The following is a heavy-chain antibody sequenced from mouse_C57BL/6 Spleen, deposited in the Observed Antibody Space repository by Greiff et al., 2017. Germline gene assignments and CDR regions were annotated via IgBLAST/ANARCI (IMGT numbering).Heavy chain of an antibody. J-gene: IGHJ2*01. Sequence: EVQLVESGGDLVKPGGSLKLSCAASGFTFSSYGMSWVRQTPDKRLEWVATISSGGSYTYYPDSVKGRFTISRDNAKNTLYLQMSSLKSEDTAMYYCARLITTVVEGGYYFDYWGQGTTLTVSS. D-gene: IGHD1-1*01. CDR3: ARLITTVVEGGYYFDY. CDR1: GFTFSSYG. CDR2: ISSGGSYT. V-gene: IGHV5-6*01.